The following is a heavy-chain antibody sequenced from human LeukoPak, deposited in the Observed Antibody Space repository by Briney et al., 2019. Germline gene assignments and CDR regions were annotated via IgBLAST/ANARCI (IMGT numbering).Heavy chain of an antibody. V-gene: IGHV3-23*01. D-gene: IGHD4-11*01. CDR2: IASGGGDI. J-gene: IGHJ4*02. CDR1: GFTFSTHA. CDR3: ARYAPPTTIVTRFFDY. Sequence: GGSLRLSCVASGFTFSTHAMTWVRQAPGKGLEWVSVIASGGGDIQYADSVKGRFTISRDNSENTLYLQLNSLRAEDTAVYYCARYAPPTTIVTRFFDYWGQGTLVTVSS.